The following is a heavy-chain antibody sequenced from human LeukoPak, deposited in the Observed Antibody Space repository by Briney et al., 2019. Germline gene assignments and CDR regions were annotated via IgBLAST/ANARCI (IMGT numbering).Heavy chain of an antibody. CDR2: IYHSGST. J-gene: IGHJ4*02. CDR1: GGSISSGYY. D-gene: IGHD3-16*01. Sequence: SETLSLTCTVSGGSISSGYYWGWIRQPPGKGLEWIGCIYHSGSTYYNPSLKSRVTISVDTSKNQFSLKLSSVTAADTAVYYCARDLGMITFGGAHFDYWGQGTLVTVSS. CDR3: ARDLGMITFGGAHFDY. V-gene: IGHV4-38-2*02.